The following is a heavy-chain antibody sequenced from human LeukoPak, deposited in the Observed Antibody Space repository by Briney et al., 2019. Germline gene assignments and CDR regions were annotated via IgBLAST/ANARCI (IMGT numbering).Heavy chain of an antibody. D-gene: IGHD3-10*01. J-gene: IGHJ4*02. V-gene: IGHV3-30*18. CDR2: ISYDGSNK. Sequence: GGSLRLSCAASGFTFSSYGMHWVRQAPGKGLEWVAVISYDGSNKYYADSVKGRFTISRDNSKNTLYLQMNSLRAEDTAVYYCAKDHIQYGSESGDYWGQGTLVTVSS. CDR3: AKDHIQYGSESGDY. CDR1: GFTFSSYG.